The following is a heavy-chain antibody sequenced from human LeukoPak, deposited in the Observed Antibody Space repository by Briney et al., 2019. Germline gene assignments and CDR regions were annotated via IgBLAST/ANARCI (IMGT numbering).Heavy chain of an antibody. CDR2: INHSGST. Sequence: SETLSLTCAVYGGSFSGYYWSWIRQPPGKGLEWIGEINHSGSTNYNPSLKSRVTISVDTSKNQFSLKLSSVTAADTAVYYCARDLNGGLTNYWGQGTLVTVSS. V-gene: IGHV4-34*01. D-gene: IGHD2-8*01. J-gene: IGHJ4*02. CDR3: ARDLNGGLTNY. CDR1: GGSFSGYY.